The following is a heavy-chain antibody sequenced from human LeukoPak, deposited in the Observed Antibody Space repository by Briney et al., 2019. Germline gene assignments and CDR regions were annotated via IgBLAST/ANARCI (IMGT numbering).Heavy chain of an antibody. Sequence: ASVKVSCKPSGSTFTGYYLHWVRQAPGQELEWMGWINPNSGGTNYAQNFQGRVTMTRDTSITTASMELSRLRSDDSAVYYCARGYSSSGSYPFDYWGQGTLVTVSS. V-gene: IGHV1-2*02. CDR3: ARGYSSSGSYPFDY. CDR2: INPNSGGT. CDR1: GSTFTGYY. J-gene: IGHJ4*02. D-gene: IGHD2-15*01.